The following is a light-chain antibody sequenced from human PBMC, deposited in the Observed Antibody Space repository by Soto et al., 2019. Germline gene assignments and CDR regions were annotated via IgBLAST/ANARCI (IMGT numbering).Light chain of an antibody. V-gene: IGKV4-1*01. CDR3: HQYYTLPLT. CDR1: QIVRYRINAKNY. J-gene: IGKJ4*01. CDR2: WGS. Sequence: DIVFTHSPYSRALSLGQRASFSFSSSQIVRYRINAKNYLAWYQQKPGQPPKKIIHWGSVRSSGVSDRFSGSGSATDFTLTISSLQVEDVAVYYCHQYYTLPLTFGGGTKVDIK.